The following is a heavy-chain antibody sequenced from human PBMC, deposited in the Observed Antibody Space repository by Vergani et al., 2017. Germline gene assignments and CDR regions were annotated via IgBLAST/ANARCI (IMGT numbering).Heavy chain of an antibody. CDR3: AREDDSGYEHGLGV. CDR2: IRCTSRTT. CDR1: GFSFSDFY. J-gene: IGHJ6*02. V-gene: IGHV3-11*04. D-gene: IGHD5-12*01. Sequence: QVQLVESGGGIVKPEGPLRLSCAALGFSFSDFYMGWIRQARGKGLEWISYIRCTSRTTFYADSVKGRFSIARDNGKNLVHLQMTRLRSEDTAVYYCAREDDSGYEHGLGVWGQGTTVIISS.